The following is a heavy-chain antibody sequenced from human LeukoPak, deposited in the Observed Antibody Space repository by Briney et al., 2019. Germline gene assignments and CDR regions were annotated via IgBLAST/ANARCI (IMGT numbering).Heavy chain of an antibody. CDR3: ARVASEYSSSTWFDY. J-gene: IGHJ4*02. CDR2: INSDGSST. Sequence: GGSLRLSCAASGFTFSTYAMSWVRQAPGKGLAWVSRINSDGSSTSYADSVKGRFTISRDNAKNTLYLQMNSLRAEDTAVYYCARVASEYSSSTWFDYWGQGTLVTVSS. CDR1: GFTFSTYA. D-gene: IGHD6-6*01. V-gene: IGHV3-74*01.